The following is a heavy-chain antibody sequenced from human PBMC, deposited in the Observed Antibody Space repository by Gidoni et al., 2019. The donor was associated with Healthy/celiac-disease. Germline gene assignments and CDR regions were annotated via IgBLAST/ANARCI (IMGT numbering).Heavy chain of an antibody. CDR2: ISGSGGST. V-gene: IGHV3-23*01. CDR1: GFPFSSYA. CDR3: AKDLGDELGPFDY. D-gene: IGHD3-16*01. J-gene: IGHJ4*02. Sequence: EVQLLESGGGLVQPGGSLRLSCAASGFPFSSYAMSWVRQAPGKGLEWVSAISGSGGSTYYADSVKGRFTISRDNSKNTLYLQMNSLRAEDTAVYYCAKDLGDELGPFDYWGQGTLVTVSS.